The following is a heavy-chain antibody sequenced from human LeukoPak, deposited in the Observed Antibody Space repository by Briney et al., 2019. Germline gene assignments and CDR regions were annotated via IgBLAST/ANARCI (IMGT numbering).Heavy chain of an antibody. D-gene: IGHD3-22*01. CDR2: IYSGGST. CDR3: ARPRYYYDSSGYGY. Sequence: GGSLRLSCAASEFSVGSNYMTWVRQAPGKGLEWVSLIYSGGSTYYADSVKGRFTISRDNSKNTLYLQMNSLRAEDTAVYYCARPRYYYDSSGYGYWGQGTLVTVSS. CDR1: EFSVGSNY. V-gene: IGHV3-66*04. J-gene: IGHJ4*02.